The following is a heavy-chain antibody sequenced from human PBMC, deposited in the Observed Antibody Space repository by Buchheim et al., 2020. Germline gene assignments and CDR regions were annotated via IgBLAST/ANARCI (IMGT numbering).Heavy chain of an antibody. Sequence: QVQLQESGPGLVKPSETLSLICTVSGASITSYYWSWLRQAPGKGLQWIGYISYSGSTNYNPSLKRRVTISADTSKNQLSLKVSSVTTADTALYYCGRAQSTRAPSTVVTNWGQGIL. V-gene: IGHV4-59*01. CDR3: GRAQSTRAPSTVVTN. J-gene: IGHJ4*02. CDR1: GASITSYY. D-gene: IGHD4-23*01. CDR2: ISYSGST.